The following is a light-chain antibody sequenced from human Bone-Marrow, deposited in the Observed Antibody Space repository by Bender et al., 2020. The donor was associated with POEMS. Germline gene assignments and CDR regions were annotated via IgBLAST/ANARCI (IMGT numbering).Light chain of an antibody. V-gene: IGLV2-11*01. CDR1: SSNVGRYNY. J-gene: IGLJ2*01. Sequence: QSALTQPRSVTGSPGQSVTISCTGTSSNVGRYNYVSWYQQRPGKAPKLMIYDVSKRPSGVPDRFSGSKSGNTASLTISGLQAEDEGDYYCCSYAGTSTIFGGGTKLTVL. CDR3: CSYAGTSTI. CDR2: DVS.